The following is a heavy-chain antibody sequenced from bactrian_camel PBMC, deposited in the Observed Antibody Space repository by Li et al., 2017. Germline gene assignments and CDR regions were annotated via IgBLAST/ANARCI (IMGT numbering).Heavy chain of an antibody. CDR3: AQDAWFGNAWYLLY. CDR1: GFTSHGCA. J-gene: IGHJ4*01. V-gene: IGHV3S1*01. CDR2: IRADGST. Sequence: HVQLVESGGDLVQPGGSLRLSCTDPGFTSHGCAMNWFRQAAGKQREWVSTIRADGSTSYADSVKGRFTISEDKAKDTVYLQMNSLKSEDTAMYYCAQDAWFGNAWYLLYWGQGTQVTVS. D-gene: IGHD6*01.